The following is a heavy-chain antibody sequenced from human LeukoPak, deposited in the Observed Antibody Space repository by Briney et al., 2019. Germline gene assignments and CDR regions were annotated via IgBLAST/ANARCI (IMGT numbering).Heavy chain of an antibody. D-gene: IGHD5-18*01. CDR1: GGTFSSYA. Sequence: VASVKVSCKASGGTFSSYAISWVRQAPGQGLEWMGGIIPIFGTANYAQKFQGRVTITADESTSTAYMELSSLRSEDTAVYYCARDQGLTAPPPYGLDVWGQGTTVIVSS. J-gene: IGHJ6*02. V-gene: IGHV1-69*01. CDR3: ARDQGLTAPPPYGLDV. CDR2: IIPIFGTA.